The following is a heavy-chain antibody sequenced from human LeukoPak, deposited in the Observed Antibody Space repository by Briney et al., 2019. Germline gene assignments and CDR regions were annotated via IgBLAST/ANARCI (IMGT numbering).Heavy chain of an antibody. Sequence: ASVKVSCKASGCTFTTYEISWVRQAPGQGLEWLGWISAYNGKTNYAQNFQGRVTMTTDTSTSTAYMELRSLRSDDTAVYYCARGRSKNYSLTWGSNYWGQGTLVTVPS. V-gene: IGHV1-18*01. CDR1: GCTFTTYE. CDR2: ISAYNGKT. D-gene: IGHD2-15*01. J-gene: IGHJ4*02. CDR3: ARGRSKNYSLTWGSNY.